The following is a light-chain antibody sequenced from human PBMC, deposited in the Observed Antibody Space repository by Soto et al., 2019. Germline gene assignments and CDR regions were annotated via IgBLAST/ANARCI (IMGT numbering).Light chain of an antibody. CDR3: QQLNSYGFA. Sequence: DIQLTQSPSFLSASVGDRVTITCRASQDVSRYLAWYQQKPGKAPNLLIYAASTLRSGVPSRFSGSGSETEFTLTIISLQPEDFATYYCQQLNSYGFAFGPGTKVDIK. V-gene: IGKV1-9*01. J-gene: IGKJ3*01. CDR1: QDVSRY. CDR2: AAS.